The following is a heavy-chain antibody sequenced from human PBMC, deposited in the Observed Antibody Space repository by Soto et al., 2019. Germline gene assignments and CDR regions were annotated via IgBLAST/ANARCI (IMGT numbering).Heavy chain of an antibody. Sequence: QLQLQESGPGLVKPSETLSLICSVSGVSISGSSYYWGWIRQPPGKGLEWIGSIYYSGQTYYNPSLKGRVTISVDRSTNQFSLNLTSVTATATAFYYCARHGSSWGQGTLVTVSS. CDR3: ARHGSS. CDR2: IYYSGQT. V-gene: IGHV4-39*01. J-gene: IGHJ5*02. CDR1: GVSISGSSYY. D-gene: IGHD3-10*01.